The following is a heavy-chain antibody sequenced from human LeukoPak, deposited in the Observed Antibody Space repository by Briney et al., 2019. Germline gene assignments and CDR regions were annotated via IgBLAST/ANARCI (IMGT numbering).Heavy chain of an antibody. V-gene: IGHV3-23*01. CDR1: GLTFSSYA. CDR3: ARESLEYSGSYY. CDR2: IRGNDGRT. J-gene: IGHJ4*02. D-gene: IGHD1-26*01. Sequence: GGSLRLSCAASGLTFSSYAMSWVRQAPGKGLEWVSGIRGNDGRTYYADSVKGRFTISRDNAKNSLFLQINNLRAEDTAVYYCARESLEYSGSYYWGQGTLVTVSS.